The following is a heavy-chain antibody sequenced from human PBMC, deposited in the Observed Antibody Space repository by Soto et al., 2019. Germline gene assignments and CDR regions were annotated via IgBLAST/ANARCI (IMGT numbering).Heavy chain of an antibody. Sequence: PVGSLRLSCAASGFPFSRYWMSWVRQAPGKGLEWVANIREDGSEQYYVDSVKGRFTISRDNAKNSLSLQLNSLRTEDTAVYFCARGKLAAIGRASDNWGQGTLVTVSS. CDR2: IREDGSEQ. V-gene: IGHV3-7*04. D-gene: IGHD2-15*01. J-gene: IGHJ4*02. CDR3: ARGKLAAIGRASDN. CDR1: GFPFSRYW.